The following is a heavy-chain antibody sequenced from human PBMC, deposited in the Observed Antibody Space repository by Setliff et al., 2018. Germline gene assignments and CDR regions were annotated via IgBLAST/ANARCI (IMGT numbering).Heavy chain of an antibody. Sequence: HPGGSLRLSCAASGLTFSSDAMTWVRQTPGKGLEWVSVISSDGTSIYYADSVKGRFTISRDNSKNTLYLQMNRLRAEDTAIYYCAKCSSWHGHYPHFNYWGQGTLVTVSS. J-gene: IGHJ4*02. V-gene: IGHV3-23*03. CDR2: ISSDGTSI. D-gene: IGHD6-13*01. CDR1: GLTFSSDA. CDR3: AKCSSWHGHYPHFNY.